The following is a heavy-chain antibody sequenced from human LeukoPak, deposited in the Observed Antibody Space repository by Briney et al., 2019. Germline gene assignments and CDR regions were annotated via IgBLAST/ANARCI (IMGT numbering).Heavy chain of an antibody. D-gene: IGHD2-15*01. CDR1: GFTFSSHW. J-gene: IGHJ3*02. Sequence: GGSLRLSCAASGFTFSSHWMHWVRQAPGKGLEWVSYISSSSSTIYYADSVKGRFTISRDNAKNSLYLQMNSLRAEDTAVYYCARKSSEGAFDIWGQGTMVTVSS. CDR3: ARKSSEGAFDI. V-gene: IGHV3-48*01. CDR2: ISSSSSTI.